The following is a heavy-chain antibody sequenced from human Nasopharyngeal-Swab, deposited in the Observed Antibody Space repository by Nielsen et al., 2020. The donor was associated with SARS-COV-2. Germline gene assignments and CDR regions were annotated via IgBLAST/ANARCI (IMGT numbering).Heavy chain of an antibody. Sequence: ASVKVSCKASEYTFTSYYMHWVRQAPGQGLEWMGIINPSGGSTSYAQRFQGRVTLTRDTPTSTLYMELSSLRSEDTAVYYCARGGLSFPPDGLDVWGQGTTVTVSS. CDR1: EYTFTSYY. V-gene: IGHV1-46*01. J-gene: IGHJ6*02. CDR3: ARGGLSFPPDGLDV. CDR2: INPSGGST. D-gene: IGHD3-16*01.